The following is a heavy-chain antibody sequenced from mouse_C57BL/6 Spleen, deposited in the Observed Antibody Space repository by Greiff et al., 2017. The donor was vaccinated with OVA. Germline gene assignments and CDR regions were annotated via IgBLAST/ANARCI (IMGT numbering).Heavy chain of an antibody. Sequence: EVKLMESGGGLVKPGGSLKLSCAASGFTFSDYGMHWVRQAPEKGLEWVAYISSGSSTIYYADTVKGRFTISTDNAKNTLFLQMTSLRSEDTAMYYCANYYAMDYWGQGTSVTVSS. J-gene: IGHJ4*01. CDR2: ISSGSSTI. V-gene: IGHV5-17*01. CDR1: GFTFSDYG. CDR3: ANYYAMDY.